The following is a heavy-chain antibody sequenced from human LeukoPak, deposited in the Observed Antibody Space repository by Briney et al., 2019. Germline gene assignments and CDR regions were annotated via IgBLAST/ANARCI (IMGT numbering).Heavy chain of an antibody. CDR3: AKDPTIYGSGSPWYFDY. D-gene: IGHD3-10*01. CDR2: ISYDGSNK. J-gene: IGHJ4*02. V-gene: IGHV3-30*18. CDR1: GFTFSSYG. Sequence: GRSLRLSCAASGFTFSSYGMRWVRQAPGKGLEWVAVISYDGSNKYYADSVKGRFTISRDNSKNTLYLQMNSLRAEDTAVYYCAKDPTIYGSGSPWYFDYWGQGTLVTVSS.